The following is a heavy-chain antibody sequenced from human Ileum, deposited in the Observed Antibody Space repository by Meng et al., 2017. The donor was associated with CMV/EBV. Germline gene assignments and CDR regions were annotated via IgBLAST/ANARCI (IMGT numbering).Heavy chain of an antibody. J-gene: IGHJ4*02. CDR1: GFSFRNFD. CDR2: ITGSGSRT. Sequence: GGSLSLSCSASGFSFRNFDMSWARQAPGKGLEWVATITGSGSRTHYADSVKGRFTISRDNSKNTLYLQINSLRVEDTAIYYCDASDYWGQGTLVPSPQ. CDR3: DASDY. D-gene: IGHD6-6*01. V-gene: IGHV3-23*01.